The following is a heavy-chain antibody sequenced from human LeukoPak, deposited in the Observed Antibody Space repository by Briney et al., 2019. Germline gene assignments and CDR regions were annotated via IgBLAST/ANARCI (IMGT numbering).Heavy chain of an antibody. CDR2: ISTSNGNR. J-gene: IGHJ4*02. D-gene: IGHD2/OR15-2a*01. Sequence: ASMKVSCKASGHTFTRYGISWVRQAPGQGLEWMGWISTSNGNRKYTQRLQGRVTMTTDTSTTTAYMELRSLRSDDTAVYYCVREIGNYFDYWGQGTLVTVSS. V-gene: IGHV1-18*01. CDR1: GHTFTRYG. CDR3: VREIGNYFDY.